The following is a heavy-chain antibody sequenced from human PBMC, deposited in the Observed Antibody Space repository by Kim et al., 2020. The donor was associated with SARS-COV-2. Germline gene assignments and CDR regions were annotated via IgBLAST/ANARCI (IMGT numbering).Heavy chain of an antibody. CDR1: GFTFSSSW. D-gene: IGHD6-19*01. J-gene: IGHJ1*01. Sequence: GGSLRISCAASGFTFSSSWMSWVRQAPGKGLEWVANIKEDGSEKSYVDSVKGRFTISRDNAKNSLYLQMNSLSADDTAVYFCARGPIYRSGWYVYFQHWGQGTLVTVSS. CDR3: ARGPIYRSGWYVYFQH. CDR2: IKEDGSEK. V-gene: IGHV3-7*01.